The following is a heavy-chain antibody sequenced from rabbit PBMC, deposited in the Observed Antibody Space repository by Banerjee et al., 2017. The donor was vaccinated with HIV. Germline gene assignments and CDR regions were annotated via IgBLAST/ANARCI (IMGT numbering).Heavy chain of an antibody. CDR1: GVSFSGSSY. D-gene: IGHD4-1*01. J-gene: IGHJ4*01. Sequence: QEQLEESGGDLVKPGASLTLTCIASGVSFSGSSYMCWVRQAPGKGLEWIACIDAGSSDFTYFASWAKGRFTLSKTSSTTVTLQMTSLTAADTATYFCARDMDDVIGWNFGWWGPGTLVTVS. CDR2: IDAGSSDFT. V-gene: IGHV1S45*01. CDR3: ARDMDDVIGWNFGW.